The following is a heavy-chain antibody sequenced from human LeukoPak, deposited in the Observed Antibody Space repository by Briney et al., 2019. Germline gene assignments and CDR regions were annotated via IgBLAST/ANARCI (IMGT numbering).Heavy chain of an antibody. CDR3: ARGSIEAAGIFDY. CDR1: GGSISSYW. V-gene: IGHV4-59*01. Sequence: SETLSLTCTVSGGSISSYWWSWIRQPPGKGLDWIGYIYYSRTTNYNPSLKSRVTISVDTSKNQFSLKLSSVTAADTAVYYCARGSIEAAGIFDYWGQGTLVTVSS. J-gene: IGHJ4*02. CDR2: IYYSRTT. D-gene: IGHD6-13*01.